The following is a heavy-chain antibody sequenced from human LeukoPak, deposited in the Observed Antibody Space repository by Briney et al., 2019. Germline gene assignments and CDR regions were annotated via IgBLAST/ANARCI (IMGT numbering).Heavy chain of an antibody. CDR2: ISSSPTPI. J-gene: IGHJ4*02. CDR1: GFPFSSYN. D-gene: IGHD3-22*01. CDR3: AREYDSSGYYSSVF. V-gene: IGHV3-48*04. Sequence: PGGSLRLSCTASGFPFSSYNMNWVRQAPGKGLEWVSYISSSPTPISYADSVRGRFTISRDNAKNSLFLQMNSLRAEDAAVYYCAREYDSSGYYSSVFGGQGTLVTVSS.